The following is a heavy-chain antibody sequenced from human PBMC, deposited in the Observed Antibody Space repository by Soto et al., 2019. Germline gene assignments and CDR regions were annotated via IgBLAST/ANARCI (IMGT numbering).Heavy chain of an antibody. D-gene: IGHD5-18*01. J-gene: IGHJ6*03. CDR2: TSGNGGFR. CDR1: GFNFNDYA. V-gene: IGHV3-23*01. Sequence: GGSLRLSCAASGFNFNDYAMSWVRQAPGKGLEWVAVTSGNGGFRYYADFVKGRFTISRDNSRNTLYLQMNSLRAEDTAVHYCARGYPLWSPYFYYYMDVWGQGTTVTVSS. CDR3: ARGYPLWSPYFYYYMDV.